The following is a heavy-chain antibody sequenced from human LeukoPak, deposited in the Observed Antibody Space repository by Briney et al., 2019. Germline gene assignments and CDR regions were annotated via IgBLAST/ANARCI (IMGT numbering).Heavy chain of an antibody. D-gene: IGHD2-21*02. V-gene: IGHV3-30*02. J-gene: IGHJ4*02. CDR3: AKVQSADCYFCYFDY. CDR1: GFTFSSYG. CDR2: IRYDGSKK. Sequence: PGGSLRLSCAASGFTFSSYGMYWVRQAPGKGLEWVAFIRYDGSKKYYADSVKGRFTISRDNSKNTLYLQMNSLRAEDTAVYYCAKVQSADCYFCYFDYWGQGTLVTASS.